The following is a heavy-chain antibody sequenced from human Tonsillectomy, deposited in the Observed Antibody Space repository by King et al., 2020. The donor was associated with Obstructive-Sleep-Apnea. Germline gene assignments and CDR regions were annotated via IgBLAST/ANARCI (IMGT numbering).Heavy chain of an antibody. CDR2: ISWDDGST. Sequence: QLVQSGGVVVQPGGSLRLSCAASGFTFDDYTMHWVRQAPWKGLEWVSLISWDDGSTYYADSVKGRFTIPSDSSKNSLHLEMNSLRTEDTALYYCAKGVRPPGGHWGQGTLVTVSS. CDR1: GFTFDDYT. CDR3: AKGVRPPGGH. D-gene: IGHD4-23*01. V-gene: IGHV3-43*01. J-gene: IGHJ4*02.